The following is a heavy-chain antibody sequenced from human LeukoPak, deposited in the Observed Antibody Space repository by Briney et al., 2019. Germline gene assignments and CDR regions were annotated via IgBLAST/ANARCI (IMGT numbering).Heavy chain of an antibody. J-gene: IGHJ4*02. CDR2: IEGYGSSR. CDR1: GFTISSYW. Sequence: PGGSLRLSYAASGFTISSYWMDWVRQAPGKGLEGVSRIEGYGSSRSYADSVRRRFTLSRDNAKNTLYPQMNSLRAEDTAVYYCARDPSAVAGHFDYWGQGTLVTVSS. D-gene: IGHD6-19*01. V-gene: IGHV3-74*01. CDR3: ARDPSAVAGHFDY.